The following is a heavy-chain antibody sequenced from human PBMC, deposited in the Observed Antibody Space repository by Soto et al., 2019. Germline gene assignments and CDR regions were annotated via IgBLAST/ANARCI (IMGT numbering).Heavy chain of an antibody. CDR1: GFTFSSYS. CDR2: ISSSSSYI. D-gene: IGHD3-3*01. CDR3: ARALRPGDYDFWDMDV. J-gene: IGHJ6*03. Sequence: GGSLRLSCAASGFTFSSYSMNWVRQAPGKGLEWVSSISSSSSYIYYADSVKGRFTISRDNAKNSLYLQMNSLRAEDTAVYYCARALRPGDYDFWDMDVWGKGTTVTVSS. V-gene: IGHV3-21*01.